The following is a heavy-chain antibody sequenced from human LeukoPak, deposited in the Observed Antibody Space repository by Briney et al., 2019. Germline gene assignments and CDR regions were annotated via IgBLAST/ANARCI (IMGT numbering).Heavy chain of an antibody. D-gene: IGHD2-8*02. CDR3: ARDLSRGVNYYALDV. Sequence: GGSLRLSCAASGFTFSSYWMHWVRQAPGKGLVWVSRINSDGSSTSYADSVKGRFTISRDNAKNTLYLQMDSLRADDTAVYYRARDLSRGVNYYALDVWGQGTTVTVSS. CDR2: INSDGSST. CDR1: GFTFSSYW. J-gene: IGHJ6*02. V-gene: IGHV3-74*01.